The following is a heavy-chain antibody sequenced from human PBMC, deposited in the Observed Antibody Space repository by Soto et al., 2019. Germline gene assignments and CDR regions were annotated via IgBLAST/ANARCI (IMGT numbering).Heavy chain of an antibody. D-gene: IGHD3-22*01. CDR3: GGKNYDSSGYFDY. CDR2: MYYSGST. CDR1: GGSISSYY. V-gene: IGHV4-59*01. Sequence: QVQLQESGPGLVKPSETLSLTCTVSGGSISSYYWSWIRQPPGKGLEWIGYMYYSGSTNYNPSLTSRVTISVDTSKNQFSLKLSSVTAADTAVYYCGGKNYDSSGYFDYWGQGTLVTVSS. J-gene: IGHJ4*02.